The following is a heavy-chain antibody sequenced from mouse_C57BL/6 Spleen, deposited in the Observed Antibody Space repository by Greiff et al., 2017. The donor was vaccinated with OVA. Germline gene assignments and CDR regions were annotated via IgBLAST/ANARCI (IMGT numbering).Heavy chain of an antibody. CDR1: GYTFTDYN. J-gene: IGHJ4*01. CDR3: ARDYYDYPHYCAMDY. V-gene: IGHV1-18*01. CDR2: INPNNGGT. Sequence: VQLKQSGPELVKPGASVKISCKASGYTFTDYNMDWVKQSHGKSLEWIGDINPNNGGTIYNQKFKGKATLTVDKSSSTAYMELRSLTSEDTAVYYGARDYYDYPHYCAMDYWGQGTSVTVSS. D-gene: IGHD2-4*01.